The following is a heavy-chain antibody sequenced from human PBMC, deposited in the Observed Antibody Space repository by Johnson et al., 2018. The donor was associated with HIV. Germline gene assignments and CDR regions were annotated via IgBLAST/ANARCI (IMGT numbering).Heavy chain of an antibody. D-gene: IGHD1-26*01. CDR3: ARDDLDNSGHLMAFDM. J-gene: IGHJ3*02. CDR2: MSYDGSSK. CDR1: GFTFSDYY. V-gene: IGHV3-30*07. Sequence: QMLLVESGGGLVKPGGSLRLSCAPSGFTFSDYYMSWMRQAPGQGLEWVAVMSYDGSSKYYADSVKGRFTISRDNSRNTLYLQMNSLRVEDTAVYYCARDDLDNSGHLMAFDMWGQGTMVTVSS.